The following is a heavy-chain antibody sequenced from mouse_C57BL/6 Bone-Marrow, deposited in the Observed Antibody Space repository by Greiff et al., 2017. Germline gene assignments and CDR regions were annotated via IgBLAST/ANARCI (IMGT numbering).Heavy chain of an antibody. V-gene: IGHV1-7*01. CDR2: INPSSGYT. CDR1: VYTFTSSW. Sequence: QVPLQQSGAELAKPGASVTLSCKASVYTFTSSWMHWLKQRPGQGLEWIGYINPSSGYTKYNQKFKYKATLTADKSSSPAYMQLSSLTYEDSAVYYCARGDYYGSSAFAYWGQGTLVTVSA. J-gene: IGHJ3*01. CDR3: ARGDYYGSSAFAY. D-gene: IGHD1-1*01.